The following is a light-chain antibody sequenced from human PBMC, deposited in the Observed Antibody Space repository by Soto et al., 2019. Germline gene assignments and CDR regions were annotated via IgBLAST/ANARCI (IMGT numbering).Light chain of an antibody. CDR1: QSVSSSY. J-gene: IGKJ4*01. Sequence: EIVLTQSPGTLSLSPGERATLSCRASQSVSSSYLAWYQQKPGQAPRLLIYGASSRATGIPDRFSGSGSGTDFTLTISRLEPEGFAVYYCQQYGISPLTFGGGTKVEIK. V-gene: IGKV3-20*01. CDR2: GAS. CDR3: QQYGISPLT.